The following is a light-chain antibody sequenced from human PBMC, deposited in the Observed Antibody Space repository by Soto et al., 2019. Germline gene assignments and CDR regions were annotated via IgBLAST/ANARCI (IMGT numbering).Light chain of an antibody. Sequence: EIVLTQSPATLSLSPGERATLSCVASQSVSSSYLAWYQQKPGLAPRLLIYDASSRATGIPDTFSGSGSGTDFTLTISRLEPEDFAVYYCQQYGSSPRTFGQGTKVEIK. CDR3: QQYGSSPRT. CDR2: DAS. CDR1: QSVSSSY. J-gene: IGKJ1*01. V-gene: IGKV3D-20*01.